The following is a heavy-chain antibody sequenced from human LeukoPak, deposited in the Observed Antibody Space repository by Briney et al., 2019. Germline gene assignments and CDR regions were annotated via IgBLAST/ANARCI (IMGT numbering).Heavy chain of an antibody. V-gene: IGHV1-2*06. Sequence: ASVKVSCKASGYTFTGYYMHWVRQAPGRGLERMGRINPNSGGTNYAQKFQGRVTMTRDTSISTAYMELSRLKSDDTAVYYCARPYCSGGSCPPQWGQGTLVTVSS. D-gene: IGHD2-15*01. J-gene: IGHJ4*02. CDR2: INPNSGGT. CDR3: ARPYCSGGSCPPQ. CDR1: GYTFTGYY.